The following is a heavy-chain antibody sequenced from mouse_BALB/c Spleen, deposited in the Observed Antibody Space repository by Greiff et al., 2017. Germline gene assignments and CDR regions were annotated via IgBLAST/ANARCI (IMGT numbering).Heavy chain of an antibody. CDR2: ISSGSSTI. Sequence: EVQLVESGGGLVQPGGSRKLSCAASGFTFSSFGMHWVRQAPEKGLEWVAYISSGSSTIYYADTVKGRFTISRDNPKNTLFLQMTSLRSEDTAMYYCARDANYAMDYWGQGTSVTVSS. CDR1: GFTFSSFG. V-gene: IGHV5-17*02. J-gene: IGHJ4*01. CDR3: ARDANYAMDY.